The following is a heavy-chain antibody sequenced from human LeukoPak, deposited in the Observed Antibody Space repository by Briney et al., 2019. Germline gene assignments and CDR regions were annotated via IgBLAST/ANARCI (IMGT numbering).Heavy chain of an antibody. Sequence: ASVKVSCKASGYTFTDYNFSWVRQAPGQGLEWMGWISTYNGNTKYARNLQGRVTMTTDTSTSTAYMELRSLRSDDTAVYYCARDLDWVFDLWGRGTLVTVPS. V-gene: IGHV1-18*01. D-gene: IGHD3-9*01. CDR3: ARDLDWVFDL. J-gene: IGHJ2*01. CDR2: ISTYNGNT. CDR1: GYTFTDYN.